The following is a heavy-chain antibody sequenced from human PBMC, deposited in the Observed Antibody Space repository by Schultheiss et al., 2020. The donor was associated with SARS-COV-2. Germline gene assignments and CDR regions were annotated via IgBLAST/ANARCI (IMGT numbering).Heavy chain of an antibody. CDR1: GGSISSSSYY. V-gene: IGHV4-39*07. D-gene: IGHD4-17*01. CDR3: ARFSGGGYGDYTFDY. J-gene: IGHJ4*02. CDR2: IYYSGST. Sequence: SETLSLTCTVSGGSISSSSYYWGWIRQPPGKGLEWIGSIYYSGSTNYNPSLKSRVTISVDTSKNQFSLKLSSVTAADTAVYYCARFSGGGYGDYTFDYWGQGTLVTVSS.